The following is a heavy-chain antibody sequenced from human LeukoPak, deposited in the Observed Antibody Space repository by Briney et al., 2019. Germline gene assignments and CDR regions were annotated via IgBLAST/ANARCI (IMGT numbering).Heavy chain of an antibody. CDR3: ARLDYGRVAGFDY. CDR2: IYTSGST. J-gene: IGHJ4*02. D-gene: IGHD4-17*01. V-gene: IGHV4-61*02. Sequence: PSETLSLTCTVSGGSISSGSYYWSWIRQPAGKGLEWIGRIYTSGSTNYNPSLKSRVTISVDTSKNQFSLKLSSVTAADTAVYYCARLDYGRVAGFDYWGQGTLVTVSS. CDR1: GGSISSGSYY.